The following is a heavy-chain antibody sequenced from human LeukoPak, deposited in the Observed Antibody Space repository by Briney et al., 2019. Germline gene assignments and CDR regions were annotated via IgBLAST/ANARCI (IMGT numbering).Heavy chain of an antibody. V-gene: IGHV3-11*01. J-gene: IGHJ6*02. CDR3: ARDVKRDIVATMGQYYGMDV. CDR2: ISSSGSTI. CDR1: GFTFSDYY. D-gene: IGHD5-12*01. Sequence: GGSLRLSCAASGFTFSDYYMSWIRQAPGKGLEWVSYISSSGSTIYYADSVKGRFTISRDNAKNSLYLQMNSLRAEDTAVYYCARDVKRDIVATMGQYYGMDVWGQGTTVTVSS.